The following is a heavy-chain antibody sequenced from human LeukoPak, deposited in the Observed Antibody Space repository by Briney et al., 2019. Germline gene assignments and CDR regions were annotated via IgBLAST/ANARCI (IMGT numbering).Heavy chain of an antibody. CDR2: IFFIGSP. J-gene: IGHJ6*02. CDR1: GDSVSGSY. V-gene: IGHV4-4*07. Sequence: KPSETLSLTCSVSGDSVSGSYWTWIRQPAGKGLEWIGHIFFIGSPNYNPSLRSRVTMSLDTSKNQFSLKLSSVTAADTAVYYCARDYSWNNKIPYGVDVWGQGTTVIVSS. D-gene: IGHD1/OR15-1a*01. CDR3: ARDYSWNNKIPYGVDV.